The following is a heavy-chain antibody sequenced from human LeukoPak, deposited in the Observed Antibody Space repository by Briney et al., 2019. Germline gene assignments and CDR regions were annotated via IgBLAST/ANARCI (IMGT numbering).Heavy chain of an antibody. Sequence: GASVKVSCKASGYTFTGYYMHWVRQAPGQGLEWMGRINPNSGGTNYAQKFQGRVTMTRDTSTSTVYMELSSLRSEDTAVYYCAREGAYYDGSGYYLGGYYFDYWGQGTLVTVSS. J-gene: IGHJ4*02. D-gene: IGHD3-22*01. V-gene: IGHV1-2*06. CDR3: AREGAYYDGSGYYLGGYYFDY. CDR2: INPNSGGT. CDR1: GYTFTGYY.